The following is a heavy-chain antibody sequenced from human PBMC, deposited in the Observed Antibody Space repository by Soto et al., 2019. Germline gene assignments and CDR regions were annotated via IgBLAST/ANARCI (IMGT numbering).Heavy chain of an antibody. J-gene: IGHJ6*02. V-gene: IGHV1-3*01. Sequence: ASVKVSCKASGYTFTSYAMHWVRQAPGQRLEWMGWINAGNGNTKYSQKFQGRVTITRDTSASTAYMELSSLRSEDTAVYYCARDSSAQGHFDWLSEPYYYYGMDVWGQGTTVTVSS. CDR2: INAGNGNT. CDR3: ARDSSAQGHFDWLSEPYYYYGMDV. CDR1: GYTFTSYA. D-gene: IGHD3-9*01.